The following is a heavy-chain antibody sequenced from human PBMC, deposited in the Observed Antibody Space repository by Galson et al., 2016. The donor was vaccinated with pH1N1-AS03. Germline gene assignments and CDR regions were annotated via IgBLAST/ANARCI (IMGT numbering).Heavy chain of an antibody. J-gene: IGHJ5*02. D-gene: IGHD4-17*01. Sequence: PALVKPTQTLTLTCTFSGFSLSTSGMCVSWIRQPPEKALEWLALIDWDDDKYYSTSLKTRLTISKDTSKNQVVLTMTNMDPVDTAMYYCARYFYGDYSNWFDPWGQGTQVIVSS. V-gene: IGHV2-70*01. CDR3: ARYFYGDYSNWFDP. CDR2: IDWDDDK. CDR1: GFSLSTSGMC.